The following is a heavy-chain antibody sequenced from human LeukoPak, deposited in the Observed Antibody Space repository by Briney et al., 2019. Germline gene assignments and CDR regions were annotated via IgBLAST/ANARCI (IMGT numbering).Heavy chain of an antibody. CDR2: ISGSGAYA. Sequence: GGSLRLSCAASGFTFTSYAMTWVRQAPGNGLEWVSAISGSGAYAYHADSVRGRFTISRDNSKNTLYLQMNSLRAEDTALYYCAKSGNRPLYGNWGQGILVTVSS. J-gene: IGHJ4*02. D-gene: IGHD1-14*01. V-gene: IGHV3-23*01. CDR3: AKSGNRPLYGN. CDR1: GFTFTSYA.